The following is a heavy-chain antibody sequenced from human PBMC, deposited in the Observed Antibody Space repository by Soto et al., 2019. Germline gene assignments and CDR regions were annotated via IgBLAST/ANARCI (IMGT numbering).Heavy chain of an antibody. CDR3: ARVTTLAFDY. CDR2: IDNDGSSR. Sequence: GGSLRLSCAASGFTFSSNWMHWVRQGPGKGLVWVSRIDNDGSSRDYADSVKGRFTISRDYSKNTLYLQMNSLRAEDTAVYYCARVTTLAFDYWGRGTLVTVSS. D-gene: IGHD3-22*01. CDR1: GFTFSSNW. V-gene: IGHV3-74*01. J-gene: IGHJ4*02.